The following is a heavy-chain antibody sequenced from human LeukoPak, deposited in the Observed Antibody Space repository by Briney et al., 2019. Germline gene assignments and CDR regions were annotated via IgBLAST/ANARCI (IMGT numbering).Heavy chain of an antibody. D-gene: IGHD5-18*01. CDR2: IKSKTDGGTT. CDR1: GFTFSNAW. CDR3: TTASSYLDTDDAFDI. J-gene: IGHJ3*02. V-gene: IGHV3-15*01. Sequence: PGGSLRLSCAASGFTFSNAWMSWVRQAPGKGLEWVGRIKSKTDGGTTDYAAPVKGRFTISRDDSKNTLYLQMNSLKTEDTAVYYCTTASSYLDTDDAFDIWGQGTMVTVSS.